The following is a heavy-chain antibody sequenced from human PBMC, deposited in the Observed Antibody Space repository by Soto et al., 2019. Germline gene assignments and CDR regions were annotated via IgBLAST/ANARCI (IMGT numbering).Heavy chain of an antibody. CDR2: MNPNSGNT. Sequence: TGQGLEWMGWMNPNSGNTGYAQKFQGRVTMTRNTSISTAYMELSSLRSEDTAVYYCARGLEYSYGSWYYGMDVWGQGTTVTVSS. V-gene: IGHV1-8*01. CDR3: ARGLEYSYGSWYYGMDV. J-gene: IGHJ6*02. D-gene: IGHD5-18*01.